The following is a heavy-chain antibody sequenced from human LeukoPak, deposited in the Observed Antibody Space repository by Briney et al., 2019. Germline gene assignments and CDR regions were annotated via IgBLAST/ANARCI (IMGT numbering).Heavy chain of an antibody. CDR2: INPNSGGT. CDR1: GYTFTGYY. V-gene: IGHV1-2*04. D-gene: IGHD4-23*01. CDR3: ARGRRYRLMTTVVPTQGPFDP. J-gene: IGHJ5*02. Sequence: GASVKVSCKASGYTFTGYYMHWVRQAPGQGLEWMGWINPNSGGTNYAQKFQGWVTMTRDTSISTAYMELSRLRSDDTAVYYCARGRRYRLMTTVVPTQGPFDPWGQGTLVTVSS.